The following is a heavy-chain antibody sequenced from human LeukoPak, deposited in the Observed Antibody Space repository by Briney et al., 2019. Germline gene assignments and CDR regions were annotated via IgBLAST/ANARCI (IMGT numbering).Heavy chain of an antibody. CDR2: ISDYNGNT. Sequence: ASVKVSCKASGYTFTSYGISGVRQAPGQGLEWMGGISDYNGNTNYAQKLQGRVTMTTDTSTSTAYMELRSLRSDDTAVYYCARLYCRDGSCYSGLGSADYWGQGTLVTVSS. CDR3: ARLYCRDGSCYSGLGSADY. CDR1: GYTFTSYG. J-gene: IGHJ4*02. D-gene: IGHD2-15*01. V-gene: IGHV1-18*01.